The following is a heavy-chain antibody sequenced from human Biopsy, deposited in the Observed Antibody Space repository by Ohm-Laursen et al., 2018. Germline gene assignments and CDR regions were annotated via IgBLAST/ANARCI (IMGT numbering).Heavy chain of an antibody. CDR2: INPHSGTT. CDR1: GYTFTGQY. Sequence: ASVKVSCKASGYTFTGQYLHWVRQVPGQGLEWMGWINPHSGTTKFAQNFQGRVTMTRDTSITTAYMELRRLRSDDTAVYYCAKGQDLRGGAEYFQHWGQGAMVTVSS. D-gene: IGHD2-15*01. V-gene: IGHV1-2*02. J-gene: IGHJ1*01. CDR3: AKGQDLRGGAEYFQH.